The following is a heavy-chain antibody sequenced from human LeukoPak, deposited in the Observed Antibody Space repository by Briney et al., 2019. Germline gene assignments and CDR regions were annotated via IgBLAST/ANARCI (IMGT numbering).Heavy chain of an antibody. Sequence: GASVKVSCKASGYTFTSYGISWVRQAPGQGLEWMGIINPSGGSTSYAQKFQGRVTMTRDTSTSTVYMELSSLRSEDTAVYYCARDGRSGYYDFDYWGQGTLVTVSS. CDR2: INPSGGST. J-gene: IGHJ4*02. D-gene: IGHD3-3*01. CDR1: GYTFTSYG. V-gene: IGHV1-46*01. CDR3: ARDGRSGYYDFDY.